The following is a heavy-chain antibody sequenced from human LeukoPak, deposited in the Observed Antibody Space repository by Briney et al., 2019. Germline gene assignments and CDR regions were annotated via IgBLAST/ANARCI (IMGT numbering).Heavy chain of an antibody. V-gene: IGHV1-18*04. CDR1: GYTFTSYY. Sequence: GASVKVSCKASGYTFTSYYMHWVRQAPGQGLEWMGWISAYNGNRNYAQKLQGRVTMTTDTSTSTAYMELTSLRSDDPAVYYCARDNPYFGVVPYYYYYMDVWGKGTTVTVSS. J-gene: IGHJ6*03. CDR3: ARDNPYFGVVPYYYYYMDV. CDR2: ISAYNGNR. D-gene: IGHD3-3*01.